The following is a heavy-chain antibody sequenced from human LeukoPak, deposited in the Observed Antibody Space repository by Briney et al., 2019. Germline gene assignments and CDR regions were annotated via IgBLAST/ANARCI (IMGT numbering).Heavy chain of an antibody. J-gene: IGHJ4*02. Sequence: GESLKISCKGSGYSFTNFWIAWVRQMPGKGLECMGIIYPGDSDTKYSPSFQGQVTISADKSISTAYLQWSSLRASDTAMYYCASGDYFFFDYWGQGTLVTVSS. D-gene: IGHD2/OR15-2a*01. CDR1: GYSFTNFW. CDR2: IYPGDSDT. CDR3: ASGDYFFFDY. V-gene: IGHV5-51*01.